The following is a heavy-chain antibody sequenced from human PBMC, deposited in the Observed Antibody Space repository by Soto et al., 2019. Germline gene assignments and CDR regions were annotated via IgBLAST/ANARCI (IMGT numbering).Heavy chain of an antibody. CDR1: GGSISSGGYY. D-gene: IGHD3-22*01. J-gene: IGHJ4*02. CDR3: ARANYYSSGYPWGY. V-gene: IGHV4-31*03. Sequence: ALSRAAPVSGGSISSGGYYWSWIRQHPGKGLEWIGYIYYSGSTYYNPSIKSRVTISVDTSKNQFSLKLSSVTAADTAVYYCARANYYSSGYPWGYWGQGTLVTVSS. CDR2: IYYSGST.